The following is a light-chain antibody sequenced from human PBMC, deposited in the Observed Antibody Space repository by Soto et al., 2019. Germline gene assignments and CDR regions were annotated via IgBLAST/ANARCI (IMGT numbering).Light chain of an antibody. V-gene: IGKV1-9*01. Sequence: IQMTQSPSSLSASVGDSVTITCRASQGITSYLAWYQQKPGKAPNLLIYGASTLQSGVPSRFSGSGSGTDFTLTINSLQAEDFATYYCQQYSGYSRTFGQGTKVDIK. CDR2: GAS. J-gene: IGKJ1*01. CDR1: QGITSY. CDR3: QQYSGYSRT.